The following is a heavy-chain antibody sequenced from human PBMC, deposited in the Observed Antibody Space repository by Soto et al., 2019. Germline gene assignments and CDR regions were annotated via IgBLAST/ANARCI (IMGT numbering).Heavy chain of an antibody. J-gene: IGHJ5*02. V-gene: IGHV1-69*06. CDR1: GGTFSSYA. Sequence: QVQLVQSGAEVKKPGSSVKVSCKASGGTFSSYAISWVRQAPGQGLEWMGGIIPIFGTANYVQKFQGRVTITADKSTSTAYMELSSLRSEDTAVYYCASSYCSSTSCYSDTNWFDPWGQGTLVTVSS. CDR2: IIPIFGTA. D-gene: IGHD2-2*01. CDR3: ASSYCSSTSCYSDTNWFDP.